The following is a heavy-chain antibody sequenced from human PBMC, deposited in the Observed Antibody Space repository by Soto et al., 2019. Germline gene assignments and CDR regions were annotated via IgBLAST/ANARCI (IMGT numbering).Heavy chain of an antibody. J-gene: IGHJ6*03. CDR2: INHSGST. Sequence: WETLSLTCAVYGGSFSGYYWSWIRQPPGKGLEWIGEINHSGSTNYNPSLKSRVPISVDTSTNQYCLKLSSVTAADTAVYYCARIVVVADYYYYMDVWGKGTTVTVSS. V-gene: IGHV4-34*01. CDR1: GGSFSGYY. CDR3: ARIVVVADYYYYMDV. D-gene: IGHD2-2*01.